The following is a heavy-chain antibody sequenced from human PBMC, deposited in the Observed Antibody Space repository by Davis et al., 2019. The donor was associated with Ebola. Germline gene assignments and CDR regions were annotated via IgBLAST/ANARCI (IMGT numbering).Heavy chain of an antibody. Sequence: MPSETLSLTCSVSGGSISSDHWSWIRQPPGKGLEWIGYIYFRGYTYYNPSLKSRLTISIDTSKNQISLKLTSVTAADTAVYYCAKTGIFGSATRGLDCWGQGTPVTVSS. D-gene: IGHD3-10*01. V-gene: IGHV4-59*12. CDR3: AKTGIFGSATRGLDC. CDR1: GGSISSDH. CDR2: IYFRGYT. J-gene: IGHJ4*02.